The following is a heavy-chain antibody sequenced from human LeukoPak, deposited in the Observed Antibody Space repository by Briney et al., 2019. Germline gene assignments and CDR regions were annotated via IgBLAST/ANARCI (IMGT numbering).Heavy chain of an antibody. Sequence: SETLSLTCAVSGGSLSSGGYSWSWIRQPPGKGLEWIGYIYHSGSTYYNPSLKSRVTISVDRSKNQFSLKLSSVTAADTAVYYCARVGDCSGGSCYSDWFDPWGQGTLVTVSS. J-gene: IGHJ5*02. CDR1: GGSLSSGGYS. D-gene: IGHD2-15*01. CDR3: ARVGDCSGGSCYSDWFDP. V-gene: IGHV4-30-2*01. CDR2: IYHSGST.